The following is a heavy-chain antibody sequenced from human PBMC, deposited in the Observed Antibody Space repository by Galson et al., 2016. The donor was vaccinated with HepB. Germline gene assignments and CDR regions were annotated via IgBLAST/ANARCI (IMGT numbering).Heavy chain of an antibody. CDR2: INPNSGGT. J-gene: IGHJ5*02. Sequence: SVKVSCKASGYSFTGYYMHWVRQAPGRGPEWMGWINPNSGGTKYAQKFQGRVTLTRDTSINTAYMELNRLRSDDTAVYYCARDGCISTSCYDELDPWGQGTLVTVSS. V-gene: IGHV1-2*02. CDR3: ARDGCISTSCYDELDP. D-gene: IGHD2-2*01. CDR1: GYSFTGYY.